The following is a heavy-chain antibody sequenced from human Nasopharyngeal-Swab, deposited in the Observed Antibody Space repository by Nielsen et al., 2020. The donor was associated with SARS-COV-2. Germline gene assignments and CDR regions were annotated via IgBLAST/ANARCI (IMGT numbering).Heavy chain of an antibody. D-gene: IGHD2-2*01. CDR3: TRRTLSSSGYYFDY. CDR1: GGSISSYY. Sequence: SETLSLTCTVSGGSISSYYWTWIRQPPGKGLECIGYISYSGSTNYNPSLKSRVTISVDTSKNQFSLKLSSVPAADTAVYYCTRRTLSSSGYYFDYWGQGTLVTVSS. CDR2: ISYSGST. V-gene: IGHV4-59*08. J-gene: IGHJ4*02.